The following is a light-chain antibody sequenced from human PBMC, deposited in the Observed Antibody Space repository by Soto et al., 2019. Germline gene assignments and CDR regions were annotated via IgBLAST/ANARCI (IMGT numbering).Light chain of an antibody. V-gene: IGLV2-14*01. CDR2: EVT. J-gene: IGLJ1*01. CDR1: SSDVVGYNY. Sequence: QPVLTQPASVSGSPGQSITISCTGTSSDVVGYNYVSWYQQHPGKAPKFMIYEVTNRPSGVSNRFSGSKSGNTASLTISGLQAEDEADYYCASYTSSGTRVFGTGTKVTVL. CDR3: ASYTSSGTRV.